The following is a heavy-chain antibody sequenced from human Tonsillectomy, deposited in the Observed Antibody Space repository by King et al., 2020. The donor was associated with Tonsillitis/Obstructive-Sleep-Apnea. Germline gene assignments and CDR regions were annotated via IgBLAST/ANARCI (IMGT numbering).Heavy chain of an antibody. J-gene: IGHJ4*02. CDR2: INPSGGST. Sequence: VQLVQSGAEVKKPGASVKASCKASGYTFTSYYMHWVRQAPGQGLEWMGIINPSGGSTSYAQKFQGRVTMTRDTSTSTVYMELSSLRSEDTAVYYCARGTNYYDSSGYYPTTDYWGQGTLVTVSS. CDR3: ARGTNYYDSSGYYPTTDY. CDR1: GYTFTSYY. V-gene: IGHV1-46*01. D-gene: IGHD3-22*01.